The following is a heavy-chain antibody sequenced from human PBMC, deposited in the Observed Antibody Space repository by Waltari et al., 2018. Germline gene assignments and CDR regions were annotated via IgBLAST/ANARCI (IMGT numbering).Heavy chain of an antibody. V-gene: IGHV4-4*02. D-gene: IGHD1-26*01. CDR3: ARDRGRGLYLDS. CDR1: GDSVSSSYW. J-gene: IGHJ4*02. Sequence: QVQLQESGPGLVKPSGTLSLTCSVSGDSVSSSYWWSWVRQPPGEGLAWMGQLHGSGGPNYNPSLVGRASVSMDTSTSPLSLKVTSATAADTAIYYCARDRGRGLYLDSWGQGTLVTVSP. CDR2: LHGSGGP.